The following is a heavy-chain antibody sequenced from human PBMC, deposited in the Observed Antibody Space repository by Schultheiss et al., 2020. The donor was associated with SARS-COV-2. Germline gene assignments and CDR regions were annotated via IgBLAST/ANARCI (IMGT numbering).Heavy chain of an antibody. D-gene: IGHD6-13*01. CDR2: IYHSGST. V-gene: IGHV4-38-2*01. CDR3: ARHTSAGIAAAGCFDP. Sequence: SETLSLTCAVSGYSISSGYYWGWIRQPPGKGLEWIGSIYHSGSTYYNPSLKSRVTISVDTSKNQFSLKLSSVTAADTALYYCARHTSAGIAAAGCFDPCGQRTLVNVSS. CDR1: GYSISSGYY. J-gene: IGHJ5*01.